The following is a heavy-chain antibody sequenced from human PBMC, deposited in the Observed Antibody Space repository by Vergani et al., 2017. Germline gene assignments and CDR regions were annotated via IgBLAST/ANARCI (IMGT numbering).Heavy chain of an antibody. CDR1: GGSISSSSYY. V-gene: IGHV4-61*05. J-gene: IGHJ4*02. D-gene: IGHD3-9*01. CDR3: ARAHYDILTGYPNYFDY. Sequence: QLQLQESGPGLVKPSETLSLTCTVSGGSISSSSYYWGWIRQPPGKGLEWIGYIYYSGSTNYNPSLKSRVTISVDTSKNQFSLKLSSVTAADTAVYYCARAHYDILTGYPNYFDYWGQGTLVTVSS. CDR2: IYYSGST.